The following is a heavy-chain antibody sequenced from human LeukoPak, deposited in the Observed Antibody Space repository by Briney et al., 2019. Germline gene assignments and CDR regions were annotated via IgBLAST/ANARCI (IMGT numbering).Heavy chain of an antibody. Sequence: GGSLRLSCAASGFTFSSYSMNWVRQAPGKGLEWVSSISSSSYIYYTDSVKGRFTISRDNAKNSLYLQMNSLRAEDTAVYYCARGNIVATIMAFDYWGQGTLVTVSS. V-gene: IGHV3-21*01. CDR1: GFTFSSYS. CDR3: ARGNIVATIMAFDY. D-gene: IGHD5-12*01. J-gene: IGHJ4*02. CDR2: ISSSSYI.